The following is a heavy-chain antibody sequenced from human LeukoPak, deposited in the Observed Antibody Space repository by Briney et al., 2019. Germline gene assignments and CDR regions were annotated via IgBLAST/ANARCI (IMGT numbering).Heavy chain of an antibody. D-gene: IGHD1-26*01. CDR3: AKEGGAGATRYDAFDI. CDR2: ISYDGSNK. J-gene: IGHJ3*02. V-gene: IGHV3-30*04. Sequence: GGSLRLSCAASGFTFSSYAMHWVRQAPGKGLEWVAVISYDGSNKYYADSVKGRFTISRDNSKNTLYPQMNSLRAEDTAVYYCAKEGGAGATRYDAFDIWGQGTMVTVSS. CDR1: GFTFSSYA.